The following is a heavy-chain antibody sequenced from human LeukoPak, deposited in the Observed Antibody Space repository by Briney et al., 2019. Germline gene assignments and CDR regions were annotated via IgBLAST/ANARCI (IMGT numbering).Heavy chain of an antibody. Sequence: GGSLRLSCAASGFTFSSYSMNWVRQAPGKGLEWVSSISSSSSYIYYADSVKGRFTISRDNAKNSLYLQMNSLRAEDTAVYYCAAVTNPYYYYYYMDVWGKGTTVTISS. CDR2: ISSSSSYI. CDR1: GFTFSSYS. J-gene: IGHJ6*03. CDR3: AAVTNPYYYYYYMDV. D-gene: IGHD4-23*01. V-gene: IGHV3-21*01.